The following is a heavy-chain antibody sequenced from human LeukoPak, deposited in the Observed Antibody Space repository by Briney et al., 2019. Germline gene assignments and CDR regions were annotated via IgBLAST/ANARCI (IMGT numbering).Heavy chain of an antibody. CDR3: AKLGRYQLPLDDF. Sequence: GGSLRLSCAASGFTFSTYAMSWVRQAPGKGLEWVSSISGISGGGGSTYYADSVKGRFTISRDNSKDTLYLQMNSLRGEDTAVYYCAKLGRYQLPLDDFWGQGTLVNVS. V-gene: IGHV3-23*01. D-gene: IGHD2-2*01. J-gene: IGHJ4*02. CDR2: ISGISGGGGST. CDR1: GFTFSTYA.